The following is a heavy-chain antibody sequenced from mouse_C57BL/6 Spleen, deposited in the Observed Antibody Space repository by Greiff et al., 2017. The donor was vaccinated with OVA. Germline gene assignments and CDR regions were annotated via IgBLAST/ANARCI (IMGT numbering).Heavy chain of an antibody. V-gene: IGHV14-1*01. J-gene: IGHJ3*01. Sequence: VQLQQSGAELVRPGASVKLSCTASGFNIKDYYMHWVKQRPEQGLEWIGRIDPADGDTEYAPKFQGKATMTADTSSNPASLQRSSLTSEDTAVYYCTLYDGNSWFAYWGQGTLVTVSA. CDR1: GFNIKDYY. CDR3: TLYDGNSWFAY. CDR2: IDPADGDT. D-gene: IGHD2-1*01.